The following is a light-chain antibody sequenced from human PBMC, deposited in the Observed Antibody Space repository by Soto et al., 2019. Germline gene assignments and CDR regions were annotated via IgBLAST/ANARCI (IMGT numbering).Light chain of an antibody. CDR2: LGS. CDR1: QSPLHSNGYHY. Sequence: DIVMTHSPLSLPVTPGEPASISCRSSQSPLHSNGYHYLDWYVQKPGQSPQLLIYLGSNRASGVPDRFSGSGSGTDFTLKISRVEAEDVGVYYCMQALHTPWTFGQGSKVDIK. J-gene: IGKJ1*01. CDR3: MQALHTPWT. V-gene: IGKV2-28*01.